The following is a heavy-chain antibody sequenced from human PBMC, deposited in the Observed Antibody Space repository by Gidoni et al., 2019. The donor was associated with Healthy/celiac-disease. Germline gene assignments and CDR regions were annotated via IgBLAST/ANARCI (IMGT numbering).Heavy chain of an antibody. D-gene: IGHD5-18*01. CDR2: MSGSGGST. J-gene: IGHJ4*02. Sequence: EVQLLESGGGLVQPGGSFRLSCAASGFPFRSYAMCWVRQAPGQGLEWVSAMSGSGGSTCYADALKGRFTISRDNSKNTLYLQMNSLRAEDTAVYYCAKDHQGVDTAMVNNYWGQGTLVTVSS. V-gene: IGHV3-23*01. CDR3: AKDHQGVDTAMVNNY. CDR1: GFPFRSYA.